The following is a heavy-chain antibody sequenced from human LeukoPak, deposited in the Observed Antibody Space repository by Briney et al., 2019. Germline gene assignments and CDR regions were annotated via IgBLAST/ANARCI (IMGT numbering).Heavy chain of an antibody. Sequence: PGGSLRLSCAGSGFIFSDFHMNWIRQAPGKGLEWLAYISPSGSYTTYGDSVKGRFVISRDNTKNSLYLQMNSLRAEDTGVYYCARDGDLFDYWGQGTLVTVSS. D-gene: IGHD3-10*01. V-gene: IGHV3-11*06. CDR2: ISPSGSYT. CDR1: GFIFSDFH. J-gene: IGHJ4*02. CDR3: ARDGDLFDY.